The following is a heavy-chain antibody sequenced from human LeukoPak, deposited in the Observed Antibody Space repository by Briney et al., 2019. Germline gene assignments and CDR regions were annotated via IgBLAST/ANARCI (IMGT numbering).Heavy chain of an antibody. CDR2: IIPIFGTA. J-gene: IGHJ5*02. V-gene: IGHV1-69*05. Sequence: SVKVSRKASGGTFSSYAISWVRQAPGQGLEWMGGIIPIFGTANYAQKFQGRVTITTDESTSIAYMELSSLRSEDTAVYYCARDNYAGANWFDHWGQGTLVTVSS. CDR1: GGTFSSYA. CDR3: ARDNYAGANWFDH. D-gene: IGHD1-7*01.